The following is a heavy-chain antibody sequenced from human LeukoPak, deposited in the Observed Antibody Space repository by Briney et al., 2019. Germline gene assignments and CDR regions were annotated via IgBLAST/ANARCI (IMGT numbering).Heavy chain of an antibody. J-gene: IGHJ4*02. CDR3: ARGKFFARYYYDSSGYYGFDY. CDR2: INTNTGNP. D-gene: IGHD3-22*01. Sequence: GASVKVSCKASGYTFTSYAMNWVRQAPGQGLEWMGWINTNTGNPTYAQGFTGRFVFSLDTSVSTAYLQISSLKAEDTAVYYCARGKFFARYYYDSSGYYGFDYWGQGTLVTVSS. CDR1: GYTFTSYA. V-gene: IGHV7-4-1*02.